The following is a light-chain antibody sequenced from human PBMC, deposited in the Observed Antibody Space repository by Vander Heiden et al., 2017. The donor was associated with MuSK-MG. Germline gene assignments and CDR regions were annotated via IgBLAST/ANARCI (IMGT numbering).Light chain of an antibody. J-gene: IGLJ2*01. Sequence: QSALTQPASVSGSPGQSITISCTGTSSDVGSYNLVSWYQQHPGKAPKLMIYEVSKRPSGVSNRFSGSKSGTTASLTISGLQAEDEADYYCSSYAGSSTWVFGGGTKLTVL. V-gene: IGLV2-23*02. CDR2: EVS. CDR3: SSYAGSSTWV. CDR1: SSDVGSYNL.